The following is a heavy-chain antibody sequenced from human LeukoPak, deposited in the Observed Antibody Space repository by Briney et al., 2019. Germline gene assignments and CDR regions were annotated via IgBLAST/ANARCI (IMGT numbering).Heavy chain of an antibody. CDR2: FYSGGST. CDR3: ARGQGASRGWFDP. V-gene: IGHV3-53*01. J-gene: IGHJ5*02. D-gene: IGHD4/OR15-4a*01. CDR1: GFTFSSYA. Sequence: PGGSLRLSCAASGFTFSSYAMTWVRQAPGKGLEWVSVFYSGGSTYYADSVQGRFTLSRDSSKNTVYLQMNSLRAEDTAVYYCARGQGASRGWFDPWGQGTLVTVSS.